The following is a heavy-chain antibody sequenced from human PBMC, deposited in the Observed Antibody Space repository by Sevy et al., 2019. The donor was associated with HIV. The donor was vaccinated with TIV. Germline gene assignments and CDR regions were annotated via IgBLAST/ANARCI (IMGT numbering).Heavy chain of an antibody. J-gene: IGHJ4*02. V-gene: IGHV3-23*01. CDR2: LSFGCGKI. CDR1: GFNFNIYS. D-gene: IGHD2-8*01. CDR3: AREGCTRPHDY. Sequence: GSLRLSCAVSGFNFNIYSMSWVRQAPGKGLEWVSTLSFGCGKINYADSVKGRFIISRDDSKNTRYLQMNSLRAEDTAVYFCAREGCTRPHDYWGQGTLVTVSS.